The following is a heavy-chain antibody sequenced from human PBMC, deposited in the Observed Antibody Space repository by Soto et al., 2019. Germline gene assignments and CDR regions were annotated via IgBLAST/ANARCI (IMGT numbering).Heavy chain of an antibody. J-gene: IGHJ4*02. Sequence: PGGSLRLSCAASGFTFSSYGMHWVRQAPGKGLEWVAVISYDGSNKYYADSVKGRFTISRDNSKNTLYLQMNSLRAEDTAVYYCARDDSGFSGSRYGYYFPYWGQGALVTVSS. CDR2: ISYDGSNK. CDR1: GFTFSSYG. D-gene: IGHD5-18*01. V-gene: IGHV3-30*03. CDR3: ARDDSGFSGSRYGYYFPY.